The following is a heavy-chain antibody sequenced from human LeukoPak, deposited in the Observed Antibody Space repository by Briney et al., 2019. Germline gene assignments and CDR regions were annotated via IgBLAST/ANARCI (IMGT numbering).Heavy chain of an antibody. CDR2: ISGSSDST. CDR1: GFIFSSYA. J-gene: IGHJ4*02. Sequence: PGGSLRLSCEASGFIFSSYAMSWVRQAPGKGLEWVSGISGSSDSTDYANSVKGRFTISRDNSKNTLYLQLNSLRAEDTAVYFCAKGRGSANSGSNYWGQGTLVTVSS. D-gene: IGHD1-26*01. V-gene: IGHV3-23*01. CDR3: AKGRGSANSGSNY.